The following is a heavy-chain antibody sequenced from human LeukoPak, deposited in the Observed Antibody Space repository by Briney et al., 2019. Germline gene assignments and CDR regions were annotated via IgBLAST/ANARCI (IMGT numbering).Heavy chain of an antibody. Sequence: GESLKISCKSSGYSFTTYWIGWVRQMPGKGLEWMGIIYPGDSDTRYSPSFQGQVTTSADKSISTAYLQWSGLKASDTAMYYCARHNGDSYYFDYWGQGTLVTASS. V-gene: IGHV5-51*01. J-gene: IGHJ4*02. D-gene: IGHD2-21*02. CDR3: ARHNGDSYYFDY. CDR2: IYPGDSDT. CDR1: GYSFTTYW.